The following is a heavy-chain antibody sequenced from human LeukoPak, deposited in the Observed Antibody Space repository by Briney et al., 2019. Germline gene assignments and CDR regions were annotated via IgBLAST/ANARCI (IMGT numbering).Heavy chain of an antibody. Sequence: PGGSLRLSCAASGFTFSSYAMHWLRQAPGKGLEWVAVISYDGSNKYYADSVKGRFTISRDNSKNTLHLQMNSLRAEDTAVYYCARERIAVAGYNWFDPWGQGTLVTVSS. J-gene: IGHJ5*02. CDR1: GFTFSSYA. CDR3: ARERIAVAGYNWFDP. CDR2: ISYDGSNK. V-gene: IGHV3-30-3*01. D-gene: IGHD6-19*01.